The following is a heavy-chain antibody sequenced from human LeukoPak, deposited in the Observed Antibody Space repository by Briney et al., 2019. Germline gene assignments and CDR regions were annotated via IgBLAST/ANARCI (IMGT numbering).Heavy chain of an antibody. V-gene: IGHV1-24*01. J-gene: IGHJ5*02. CDR3: ATKKDPPPHP. CDR2: FDPGDDET. CDR1: GYSLSELS. Sequence: ASVKVSCKVSGYSLSELSTHWVRQAPGQGLEWMGGFDPGDDETIYAQKFQGRVTMTEDTSTDTAYLELSSLRSEDTAVYFCATKKDPPPHPLGQGTPVTVSS.